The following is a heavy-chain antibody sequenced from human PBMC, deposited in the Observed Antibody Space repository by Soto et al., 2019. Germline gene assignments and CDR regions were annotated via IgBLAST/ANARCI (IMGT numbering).Heavy chain of an antibody. CDR2: IIPIFGTA. D-gene: IGHD2-15*01. Sequence: QVQLVQSGAEVKKPGSSVKVSCKASGGTFSSYAISWVRQAPGQGLEWMGGIIPIFGTANYAQKFQGRVTITADESTRTAYMELSSLRSEDTAMYYCAVDCSGGSCYSGVGYWGQGTLVTVSS. CDR1: GGTFSSYA. V-gene: IGHV1-69*12. CDR3: AVDCSGGSCYSGVGY. J-gene: IGHJ4*02.